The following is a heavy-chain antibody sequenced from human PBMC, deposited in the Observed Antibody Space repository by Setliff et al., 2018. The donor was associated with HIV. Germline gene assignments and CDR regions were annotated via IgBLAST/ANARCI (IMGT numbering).Heavy chain of an antibody. J-gene: IGHJ4*02. CDR1: GGSIRTGNYY. Sequence: TSETLSLTCTVSGGSIRTGNYYWNWIRQPAGKGLEWIGHIHTTGSITYNPSLRSRVTISLATSKNQVSLSLASVTAADTAVYYCARDGGGSGWSLGEFDFWGQGTLVTVSS. V-gene: IGHV4-61*09. CDR2: IHTTGSI. CDR3: ARDGGGSGWSLGEFDF. D-gene: IGHD6-19*01.